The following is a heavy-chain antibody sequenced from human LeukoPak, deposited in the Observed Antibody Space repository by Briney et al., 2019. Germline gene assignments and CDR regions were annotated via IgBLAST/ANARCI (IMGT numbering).Heavy chain of an antibody. V-gene: IGHV3-7*01. J-gene: IGHJ4*02. CDR1: GFTFSNYW. CDR2: LNEDGRDK. Sequence: GGSLRLSRAASGFTFSNYWMPWVRQAPGKGLEWGANLNEDGRDKFQEDTVTGRFTISRDNTKNSLFLHMNSLRAEDTAVYYCARWVYGVGNDYWGQGTLVTVSS. CDR3: ARWVYGVGNDY. D-gene: IGHD2-8*01.